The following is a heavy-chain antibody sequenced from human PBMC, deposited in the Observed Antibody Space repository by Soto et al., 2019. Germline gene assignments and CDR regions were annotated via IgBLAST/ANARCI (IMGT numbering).Heavy chain of an antibody. J-gene: IGHJ5*02. CDR1: GFTLTTSGVG. D-gene: IGHD3-10*01. V-gene: IGHV2-5*02. CDR3: AHRGRVVRREPTWFDP. CDR2: IYWDDDK. Sequence: QITLKESGPTLLKPTQTLTLTCTFSGFTLTTSGVGVGWIRQPPGKALEWLALIYWDDDKRYSPSLESRLTIPKDTSKNQVILTMTHMDPVDTATYYCAHRGRVVRREPTWFDPWGQGPLVTVSS.